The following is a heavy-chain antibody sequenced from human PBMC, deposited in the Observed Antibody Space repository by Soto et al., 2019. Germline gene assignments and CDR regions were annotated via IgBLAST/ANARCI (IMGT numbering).Heavy chain of an antibody. CDR3: ATNYAYYYYYGMDV. J-gene: IGHJ6*02. CDR2: IYYSGST. Sequence: SETLSLTCTVSDGSISSISYYWGWIRQPPGKGLEWIGSIYYSGSTYYNPSLKSRVTISVDTSKNQFSPKLSSVTAADTAVYYCATNYAYYYYYGMDVWGQGTTVTVSS. D-gene: IGHD4-4*01. V-gene: IGHV4-39*01. CDR1: DGSISSISYY.